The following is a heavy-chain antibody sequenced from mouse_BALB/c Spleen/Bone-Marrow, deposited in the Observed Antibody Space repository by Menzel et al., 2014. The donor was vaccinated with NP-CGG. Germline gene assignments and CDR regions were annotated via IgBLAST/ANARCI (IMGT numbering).Heavy chain of an antibody. V-gene: IGHV14-1*02. CDR3: TRTYSFDY. J-gene: IGHJ2*01. CDR1: GFNIKDYY. Sequence: EVQLQQSGAELVRPGALVKLSCKASGFNIKDYYMHWAKQRPEQGLEWIGWIDPENGNTIYDPKFQGKASITADTSSNTAYLQLSGLTSEDTAVYYCTRTYSFDYWGQGTTLTVSS. CDR2: IDPENGNT.